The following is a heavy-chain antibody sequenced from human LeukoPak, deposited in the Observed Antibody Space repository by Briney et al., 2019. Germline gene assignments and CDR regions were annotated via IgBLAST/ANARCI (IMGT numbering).Heavy chain of an antibody. J-gene: IGHJ3*02. Sequence: GGSLRLSRAASGFTFDDFAMHWVRQAPGKGLEWVSGISWNSGSIGYADSVKGRFTISRDNAKNSLYLQMNSLRAEDTALYYCSKDIGVRDAFDIWGQGTMVTVSS. V-gene: IGHV3-9*01. CDR1: GFTFDDFA. CDR3: SKDIGVRDAFDI. CDR2: ISWNSGSI. D-gene: IGHD3-10*01.